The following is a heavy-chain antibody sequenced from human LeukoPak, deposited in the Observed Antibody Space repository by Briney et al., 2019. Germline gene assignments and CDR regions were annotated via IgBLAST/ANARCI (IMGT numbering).Heavy chain of an antibody. CDR3: ARVAYSSSSYFDY. CDR1: GFTFSSYG. CDR2: IRYDGSNK. Sequence: PGGSLRLSCAASGFTFSSYGMHWVRQAPGKGLEWVAFIRYDGSNKYYADSVKGRFTISRDNSKNTLYLQMNSLRAEDTAVYYCARVAYSSSSYFDYWGQGTLVTVSS. V-gene: IGHV3-30*02. D-gene: IGHD6-13*01. J-gene: IGHJ4*02.